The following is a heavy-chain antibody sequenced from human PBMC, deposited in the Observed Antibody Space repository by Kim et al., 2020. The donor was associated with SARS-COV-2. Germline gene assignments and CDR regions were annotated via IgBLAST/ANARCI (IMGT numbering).Heavy chain of an antibody. J-gene: IGHJ5*02. Sequence: SETLSLTCAVYGGSFSGYYWSWIRQPPGKGLEWIGEINHSGSTNYNPSLKSRVTISVDTSKNQFSLKLSSVTAAATAGYYCARAGVGLWEVGYAIASSGWFDPWGQGTLVTVSS. V-gene: IGHV4-34*01. CDR2: INHSGST. CDR1: GGSFSGYY. D-gene: IGHD2-8*02. CDR3: ARAGVGLWEVGYAIASSGWFDP.